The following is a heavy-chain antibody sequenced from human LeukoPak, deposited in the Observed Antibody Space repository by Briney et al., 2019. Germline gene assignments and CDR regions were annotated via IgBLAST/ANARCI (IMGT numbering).Heavy chain of an antibody. Sequence: GGSLRLSCAASGFIFSNYYMSWIRQAPGKGLEWVAYISSSGTDIYYADSVKGRFTISRDNAKNSLYLQMNSLRAEDTAAYYCARWQAAAGLSVWGKGTTVTVSS. CDR2: ISSSGTDI. V-gene: IGHV3-11*04. J-gene: IGHJ6*04. CDR1: GFIFSNYY. D-gene: IGHD6-13*01. CDR3: ARWQAAAGLSV.